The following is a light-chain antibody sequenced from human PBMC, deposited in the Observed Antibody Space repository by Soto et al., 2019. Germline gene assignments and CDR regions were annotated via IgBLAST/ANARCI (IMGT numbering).Light chain of an antibody. J-gene: IGKJ1*01. CDR1: QSVLSSSNNRNY. CDR3: QHYYSIPWT. CDR2: WAS. Sequence: DIVMTQSPDSLAVSLGERATINCKSSQSVLSSSNNRNYLAWYQQKSGQPPKLLIYWASTRESGVPDRFSGSGSGPDFTLTISSLQAEDVAAYYCQHYYSIPWTFGQGTRVESK. V-gene: IGKV4-1*01.